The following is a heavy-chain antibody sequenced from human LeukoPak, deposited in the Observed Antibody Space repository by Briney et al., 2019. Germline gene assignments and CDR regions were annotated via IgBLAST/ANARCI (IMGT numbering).Heavy chain of an antibody. D-gene: IGHD1-26*01. J-gene: IGHJ4*02. Sequence: PGGSLRLSCAASGFTFSRYWMSWVRQAPGKGLEWVANIKQDGSEKYYVDSVKGRFTISRDNAKNSLYLQMNSLRAEDTAVYYCARDRGDSGSYCFLFSGGQGTLVTVSS. CDR1: GFTFSRYW. V-gene: IGHV3-7*01. CDR2: IKQDGSEK. CDR3: ARDRGDSGSYCFLFS.